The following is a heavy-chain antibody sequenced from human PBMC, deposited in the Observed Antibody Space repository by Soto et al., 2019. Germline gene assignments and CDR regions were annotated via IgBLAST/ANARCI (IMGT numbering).Heavy chain of an antibody. J-gene: IGHJ5*02. CDR2: IYTSGST. CDR1: GASIRVYY. D-gene: IGHD6-6*01. V-gene: IGHV4-4*07. CDR3: ATDNGQRSSSYPWFDP. Sequence: ETLCPTAPVSGASIRVYYWGWSRKRSGKGLEWIGRIYTSGSTNYNPSLKSRVTMSVDTSKNQFSLKLSSVTAADTAVYYCATDNGQRSSSYPWFDPWGQGTLVTVYS.